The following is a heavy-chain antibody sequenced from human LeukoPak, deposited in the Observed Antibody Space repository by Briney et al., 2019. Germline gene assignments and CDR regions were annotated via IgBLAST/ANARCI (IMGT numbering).Heavy chain of an antibody. CDR1: GFTFSIYA. J-gene: IGHJ4*02. D-gene: IGHD1-1*01. CDR2: ISGSGGST. Sequence: PGGSLRLSCAASGFTFSIYAMSWVRQAPGKGLEWVSGISGSGGSTYYADSVKGRFTISRDNSKSTLYLLMNSLRAEDTAVYYCAKATGTLGNWGQGTLVTVSA. V-gene: IGHV3-23*01. CDR3: AKATGTLGN.